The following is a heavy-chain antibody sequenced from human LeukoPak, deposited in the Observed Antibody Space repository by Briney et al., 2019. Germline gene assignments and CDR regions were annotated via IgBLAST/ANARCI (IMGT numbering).Heavy chain of an antibody. CDR2: ISAYNGNT. Sequence: ASVKVSCKASGYTFTSYGISWVRQAPGQGLEWMGWISAYNGNTNYAQKLHGRVTMTTDTSTSTAYMELRSLRSDDTAVYYCANYDRSGYSSYWGQGTLVTVSS. V-gene: IGHV1-18*01. CDR1: GYTFTSYG. D-gene: IGHD3-22*01. J-gene: IGHJ4*02. CDR3: ANYDRSGYSSY.